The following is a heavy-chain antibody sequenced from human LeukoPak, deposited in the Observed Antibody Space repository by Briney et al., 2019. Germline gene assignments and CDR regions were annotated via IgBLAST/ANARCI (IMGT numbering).Heavy chain of an antibody. J-gene: IGHJ4*02. CDR1: GYTFTGYY. D-gene: IGHD1-14*01. CDR2: INPNSGDT. CDR3: ARAEFTFYGRLDH. Sequence: GASVKVSCKASGYTFTGYYIHWVRQAPGQGLEWMGWINPNSGDTRYAQKFQGRVTMTRDTSISTTYMEVNRLTFDDTAVFYCARAEFTFYGRLDHWGQGTLVTVSS. V-gene: IGHV1-2*02.